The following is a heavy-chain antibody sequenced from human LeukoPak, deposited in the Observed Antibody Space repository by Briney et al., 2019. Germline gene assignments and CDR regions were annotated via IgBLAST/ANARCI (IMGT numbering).Heavy chain of an antibody. CDR3: AGPGYGSFDAFDI. CDR1: GGSISSYY. D-gene: IGHD3-10*01. Sequence: SETLSLTCTVSGGSISSYYWSWIRQPPGKGREWIGYIYYSGSTNYNPSLKSRVTISVDTSKNQFSLKLSSVTAADTAVYYCAGPGYGSFDAFDIWGQGTMVTVSS. V-gene: IGHV4-59*08. J-gene: IGHJ3*02. CDR2: IYYSGST.